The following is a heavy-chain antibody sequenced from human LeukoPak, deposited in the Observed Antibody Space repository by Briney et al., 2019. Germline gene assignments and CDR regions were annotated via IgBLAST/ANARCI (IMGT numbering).Heavy chain of an antibody. CDR1: GFTFSTCA. Sequence: GGSLRLSCATSGFTFSTCAMSWVRQAPGKGLEWVSGISGTTSGTYYADSVKGRFTISRDNSKNTLFLQVNSLRAEDTAVYYCAKVRTYFYHGLDVWGQGTTVTVSS. CDR2: ISGTTSGT. D-gene: IGHD1-14*01. J-gene: IGHJ6*02. V-gene: IGHV3-23*01. CDR3: AKVRTYFYHGLDV.